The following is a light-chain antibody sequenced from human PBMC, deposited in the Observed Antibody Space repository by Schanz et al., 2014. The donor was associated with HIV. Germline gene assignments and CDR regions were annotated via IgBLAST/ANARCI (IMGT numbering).Light chain of an antibody. CDR3: STFSGSSTL. J-gene: IGLJ2*01. Sequence: QSVLTQPPSASGTPGQRVTISCSGSSSNIGSNTVNWYQQLPGTAPKLLIYSNNQRPSGVPDRFSGSKSGNTASLTISGLQAEDEAHYYCSTFSGSSTLFGGGTKLTVL. CDR2: SNN. V-gene: IGLV1-44*01. CDR1: SSNIGSNT.